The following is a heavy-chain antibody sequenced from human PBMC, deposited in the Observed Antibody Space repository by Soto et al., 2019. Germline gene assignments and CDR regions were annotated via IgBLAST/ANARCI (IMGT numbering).Heavy chain of an antibody. J-gene: IGHJ6*02. CDR2: INPSGGST. CDR1: GYTFTSYY. CDR3: ACTYTSVSGGYGGKMGFLYYYGMDV. Sequence: ASVKVSCKASGYTFTSYYMHWVRQAPGQGLEWMGIINPSGGSTSYAQKFQGRVTMTRDTSTSTVYMELSSLRSEDTAVYYCACTYTSVSGGYGGKMGFLYYYGMDVWGQGTTVTVSS. V-gene: IGHV1-46*01. D-gene: IGHD4-17*01.